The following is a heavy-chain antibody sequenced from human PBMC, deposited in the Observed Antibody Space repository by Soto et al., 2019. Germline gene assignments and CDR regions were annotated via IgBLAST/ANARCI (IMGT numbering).Heavy chain of an antibody. CDR3: ARGRLEGRGQYSFYYYGLDV. CDR2: IYYSGST. Sequence: QVQLQESGPGLVKPSETLSLTCTVSGDSLSSYYWSWIRQPPGKGLEWIGYIYYSGSTNYNPSLESRVTIFLDTCKNQVALKVSSLTAADTAVYFCARGRLEGRGQYSFYYYGLDVWGQGTTVTVSS. D-gene: IGHD1-1*01. V-gene: IGHV4-59*01. J-gene: IGHJ6*02. CDR1: GDSLSSYY.